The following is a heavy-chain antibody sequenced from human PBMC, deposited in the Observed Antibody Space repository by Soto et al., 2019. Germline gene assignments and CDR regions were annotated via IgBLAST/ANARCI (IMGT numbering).Heavy chain of an antibody. CDR1: GYTLTSYY. V-gene: IGHV1-46*01. Sequence: SVKVSCKASGYTLTSYYMHWVRQAPGQGLEWMGIINPSGGSTSYAQKFQGRVTMTRDTSTSTVYMELSSLRSEDTAVYYCARDRLYLELVGGFGYSGQGTLVIVSS. D-gene: IGHD1-7*01. J-gene: IGHJ4*02. CDR2: INPSGGST. CDR3: ARDRLYLELVGGFGY.